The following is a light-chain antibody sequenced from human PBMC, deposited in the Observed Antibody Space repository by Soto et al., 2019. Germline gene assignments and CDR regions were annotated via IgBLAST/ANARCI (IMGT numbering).Light chain of an antibody. CDR1: SSNIGAGYD. J-gene: IGLJ1*01. CDR2: TNN. V-gene: IGLV1-40*01. CDR3: QSYDSRLSAYV. Sequence: QSVLTQPPSVSGAPGQRVTTSCTGSSSNIGAGYDVHWYLQVPGTAPKLLVYTNNNRPSGVPDRFSGSKSDTSASLAITGLQAEVEADYYCQSYDSRLSAYVFGTGTKVTVL.